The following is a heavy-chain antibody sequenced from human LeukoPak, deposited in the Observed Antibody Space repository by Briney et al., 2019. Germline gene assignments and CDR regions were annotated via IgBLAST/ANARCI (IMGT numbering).Heavy chain of an antibody. Sequence: PGGSLRLSCAASGFTVSSNYMSWVRQAPGKGLEWVSVIYSGGSTYYADSVKGRFTISRDNSKNTLYLQMNSLRAEDTAVYYCARDRYHDSSGYVPYYYMDVWGKGTTVTVSS. CDR1: GFTVSSNY. CDR2: IYSGGST. D-gene: IGHD3-22*01. J-gene: IGHJ6*03. CDR3: ARDRYHDSSGYVPYYYMDV. V-gene: IGHV3-53*01.